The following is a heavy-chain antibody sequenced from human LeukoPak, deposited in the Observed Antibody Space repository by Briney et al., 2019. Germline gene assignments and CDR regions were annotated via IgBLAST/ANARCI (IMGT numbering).Heavy chain of an antibody. D-gene: IGHD2-2*01. Sequence: SETLSLTCAVYGGSFSGYYWSWIRQPPGKGLEWIGEINHSGSTNYNPSLKSRVTISVDTSKNQFSLKLSSVTAADTAVYYCAKDSKWVVPVWGQGTLVTVSS. CDR2: INHSGST. V-gene: IGHV4-34*01. CDR3: AKDSKWVVPV. J-gene: IGHJ4*02. CDR1: GGSFSGYY.